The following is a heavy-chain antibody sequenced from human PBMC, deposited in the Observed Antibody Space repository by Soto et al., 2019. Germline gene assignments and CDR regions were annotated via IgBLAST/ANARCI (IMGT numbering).Heavy chain of an antibody. CDR1: GGSISSSNW. CDR3: ARTTLGATTSAFDI. Sequence: KSSETLSLTCAVSGGSISSSNWCSWVRQPPGKGLEWIGEIYHSGSTNYNPSLKSRVTISVDKSKNRFSLKLSSVTAADTAVYYCARTTLGATTSAFDIWGQGTMVT. CDR2: IYHSGST. J-gene: IGHJ3*02. V-gene: IGHV4-4*02. D-gene: IGHD1-26*01.